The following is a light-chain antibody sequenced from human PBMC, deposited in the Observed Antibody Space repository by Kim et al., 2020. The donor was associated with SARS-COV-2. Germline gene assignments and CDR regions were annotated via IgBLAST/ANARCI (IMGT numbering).Light chain of an antibody. J-gene: IGLJ1*01. Sequence: VAISGAGSSSRIGAGYGVHWYQQLPGTAPKLLIYGNSNRPSGVPDRFSGSKSGTSASLAITGLQAEDEADYYCQSYDSSLSGSWVFGTGTKVTVL. CDR2: GNS. CDR3: QSYDSSLSGSWV. CDR1: SSRIGAGYG. V-gene: IGLV1-40*01.